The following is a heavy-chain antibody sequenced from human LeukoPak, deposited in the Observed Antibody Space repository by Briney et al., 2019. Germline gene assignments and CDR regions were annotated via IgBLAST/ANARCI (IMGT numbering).Heavy chain of an antibody. D-gene: IGHD5-18*01. V-gene: IGHV3-21*01. J-gene: IGHJ4*02. CDR3: ARLVWDTTMADGDIDS. Sequence: GGSLRLSCAASGFTFSSYSMNWVRQAPGKGLEWVSSISSASTYIYYADSVKGRFTISRDNAKDSLYLQMNSLRAEDTAMYYCARLVWDTTMADGDIDSWGQGTLLIVSS. CDR2: ISSASTYI. CDR1: GFTFSSYS.